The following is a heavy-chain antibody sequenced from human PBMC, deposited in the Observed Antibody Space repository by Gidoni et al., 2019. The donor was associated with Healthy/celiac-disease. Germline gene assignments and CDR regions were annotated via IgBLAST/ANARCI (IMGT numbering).Heavy chain of an antibody. CDR1: GFTVSSNY. V-gene: IGHV3-66*02. Sequence: EVQLVESGGGWVQPGGCLRISCAASGFTVSSNYMSWVRQAPGKGLEWVSVIYSGGSTYYADSVKGRFTISRDNSKNTLYLQMNSLRAEDTAVYYCARGATSLDYWGQGTLVTVSS. D-gene: IGHD5-12*01. CDR2: IYSGGST. CDR3: ARGATSLDY. J-gene: IGHJ4*02.